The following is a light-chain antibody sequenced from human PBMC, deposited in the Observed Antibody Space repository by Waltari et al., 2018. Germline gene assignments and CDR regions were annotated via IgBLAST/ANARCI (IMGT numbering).Light chain of an antibody. Sequence: DIVMTQSPDSLAVSLGERATINFESSQSILYSPNDKNYLAWYQQKPGQPPKLLIYWASTREYGVPDRFSGSGSATDFSLTISSLQTEDVAVYYCQQYYRTPFTFGGGTRVEI. CDR1: QSILYSPNDKNY. CDR2: WAS. V-gene: IGKV4-1*01. CDR3: QQYYRTPFT. J-gene: IGKJ4*01.